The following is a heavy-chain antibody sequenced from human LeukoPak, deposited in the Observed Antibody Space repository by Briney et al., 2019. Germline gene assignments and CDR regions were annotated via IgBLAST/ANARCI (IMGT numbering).Heavy chain of an antibody. Sequence: WGSLRLSCAASGFTFSSYVMHWVRQAPGKGLEGVAFIRYGGSNKYYADSVKGRFTISRDNSKNTLYLQMNSLRAEDTAVYYCAKDRPYGSGSYQAYYFDYWGQGTLVTVSS. D-gene: IGHD3-10*01. CDR3: AKDRPYGSGSYQAYYFDY. CDR2: IRYGGSNK. V-gene: IGHV3-30*02. J-gene: IGHJ4*02. CDR1: GFTFSSYV.